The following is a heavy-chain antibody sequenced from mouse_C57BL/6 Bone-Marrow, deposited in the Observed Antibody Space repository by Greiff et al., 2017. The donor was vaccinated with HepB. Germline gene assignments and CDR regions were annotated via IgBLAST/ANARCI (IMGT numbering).Heavy chain of an antibody. Sequence: QVQLQQPGAELVRPGSSVKLSCKASGYTFTSYWMNWVKQRPIQGLEWIGNIDPSDSETHYNQKFKDKATLTVDKSSSTAYMQLSSLTSEDSAVYYCARSDYYGSSVDYWGQGTTLTVSS. CDR2: IDPSDSET. D-gene: IGHD1-1*01. J-gene: IGHJ2*01. CDR3: ARSDYYGSSVDY. CDR1: GYTFTSYW. V-gene: IGHV1-52*01.